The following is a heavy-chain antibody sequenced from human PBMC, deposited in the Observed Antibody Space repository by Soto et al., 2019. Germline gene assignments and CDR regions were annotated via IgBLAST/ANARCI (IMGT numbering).Heavy chain of an antibody. J-gene: IGHJ3*02. CDR3: ARDDRRATFDI. CDR1: GFTFSSYW. Sequence: PGGSLRLSCAASGFTFSSYWIHWVRQAPGKGLAWVSHINSDGSTTTYADSVKGRFTISRDNAKNTLYLQMNSLRAEDTAVYYCARDDRRATFDIWGQGTLVTVSS. D-gene: IGHD5-12*01. V-gene: IGHV3-74*01. CDR2: INSDGSTT.